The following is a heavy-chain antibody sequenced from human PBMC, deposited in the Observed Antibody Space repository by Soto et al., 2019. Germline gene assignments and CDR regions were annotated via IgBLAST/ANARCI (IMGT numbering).Heavy chain of an antibody. Sequence: ASVNVSCKASGYTFTSYDINWVRQATGQGLEWMGWMNPNSGNTGYAQKFQGRVTMTRNTSISTAYMELSSLRSEDTGVYYCARIGIAAAGIGTNWGQGTLVTVSS. J-gene: IGHJ4*02. D-gene: IGHD6-13*01. CDR2: MNPNSGNT. V-gene: IGHV1-8*01. CDR1: GYTFTSYD. CDR3: ARIGIAAAGIGTN.